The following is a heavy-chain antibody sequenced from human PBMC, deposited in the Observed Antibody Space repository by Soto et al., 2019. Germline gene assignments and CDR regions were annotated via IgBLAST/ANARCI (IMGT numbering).Heavy chain of an antibody. Sequence: PSETLSLTCAVYGGSFSGYYWSWIRQPPGKGLEWIGEINHSGSTNHNPSLKSRVTISVDTSKNQFSLKLSSVTAADTAVYYCARYIVVVPAGGYYFDYWGQGTLVTVSS. CDR1: GGSFSGYY. CDR2: INHSGST. D-gene: IGHD2-2*01. J-gene: IGHJ4*02. V-gene: IGHV4-34*01. CDR3: ARYIVVVPAGGYYFDY.